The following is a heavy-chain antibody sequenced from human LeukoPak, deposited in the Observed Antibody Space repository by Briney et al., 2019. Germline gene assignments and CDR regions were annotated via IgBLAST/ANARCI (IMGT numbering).Heavy chain of an antibody. V-gene: IGHV4-39*07. CDR1: GGSICTSNYY. CDR3: ARAPGTTFDY. Sequence: SETLSLTCTVSGGSICTSNYYWGWSRQPPGKGLEWIGNIFYSGSTYYGPSLKSRLTISLDTSRNQFSLKLTSVTAADTAVYYCARAPGTTFDYWGHGNMVTVSS. CDR2: IFYSGST. D-gene: IGHD4-17*01. J-gene: IGHJ4*01.